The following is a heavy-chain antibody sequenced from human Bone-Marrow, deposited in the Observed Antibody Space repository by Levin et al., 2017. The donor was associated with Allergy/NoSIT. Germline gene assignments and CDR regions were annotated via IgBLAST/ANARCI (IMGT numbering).Heavy chain of an antibody. D-gene: IGHD1-1*01. CDR3: AKDLWERLDYYYGVHV. J-gene: IGHJ6*02. Sequence: GGSLRLSCAASGFTVSRYGIHWVRKAPGKGLEWLALISFDGVKRYYGESVQGRFTISRDIAKNTVSLQMNSLTTEDTAVYYCAKDLWERLDYYYGVHVWGQGTAVTVSS. V-gene: IGHV3-30*18. CDR2: ISFDGVKR. CDR1: GFTVSRYG.